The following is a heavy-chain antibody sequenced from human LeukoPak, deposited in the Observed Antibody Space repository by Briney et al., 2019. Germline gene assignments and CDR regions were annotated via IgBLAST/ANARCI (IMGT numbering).Heavy chain of an antibody. Sequence: KESGPTLVKPTQTLTLTCTFSGFSLSTSGVGVGWIRQPPGKALEWLALIYWNDDKRYSPSLKSRLTITKDTSKNQVVLTMTNMDPVVTATYYCAQIVPYYYDSSGYYYYFDYWGQGTLVTVSS. J-gene: IGHJ4*02. CDR3: AQIVPYYYDSSGYYYYFDY. D-gene: IGHD3-22*01. CDR2: IYWNDDK. V-gene: IGHV2-5*01. CDR1: GFSLSTSGVG.